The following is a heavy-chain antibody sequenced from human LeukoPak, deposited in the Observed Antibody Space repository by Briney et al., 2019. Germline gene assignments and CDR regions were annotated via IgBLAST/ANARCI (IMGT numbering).Heavy chain of an antibody. CDR2: IYYSGST. CDR3: ASLYCSSTSCSFDY. CDR1: GFTFSSYA. V-gene: IGHV4-30-4*08. Sequence: LRLSCAASGFTFSSYAMSWIRQPPGKGLEWIGYIYYSGSTYYNPSLKSRVTISVDTSKNQFSLKLSSVTAADTAVYYCASLYCSSTSCSFDYWGQGTLVTVSS. D-gene: IGHD2-2*01. J-gene: IGHJ4*02.